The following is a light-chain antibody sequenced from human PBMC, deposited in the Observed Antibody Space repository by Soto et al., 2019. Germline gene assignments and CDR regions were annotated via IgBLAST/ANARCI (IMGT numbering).Light chain of an antibody. CDR1: HSISIW. CDR2: KAS. V-gene: IGKV1-5*03. CDR3: QQYHTNWT. Sequence: DIQMTQSPSTLSASVGDTVTITCRASHSISIWLAWFQQRPGKAPKLLIYKASTLQSGVPSRFSGSGSGTEFTLTISSLQPDDFATYYCQQYHTNWTFAQGTKVDIK. J-gene: IGKJ1*01.